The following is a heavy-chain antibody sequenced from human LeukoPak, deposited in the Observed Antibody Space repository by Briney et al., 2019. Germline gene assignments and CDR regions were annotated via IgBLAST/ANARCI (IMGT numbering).Heavy chain of an antibody. D-gene: IGHD3-22*01. Sequence: GGSLRLSCAASGFTFSSYGMHWVRQAPGKGLEWVAVISYDGSNKYYADSVKGRFTISRDNSKNTLYLQMNSLRAEDTAVYYCAKTYFKLLGADSSGYLFGVDYWGQGTLDTVSS. CDR2: ISYDGSNK. V-gene: IGHV3-30*18. J-gene: IGHJ4*02. CDR1: GFTFSSYG. CDR3: AKTYFKLLGADSSGYLFGVDY.